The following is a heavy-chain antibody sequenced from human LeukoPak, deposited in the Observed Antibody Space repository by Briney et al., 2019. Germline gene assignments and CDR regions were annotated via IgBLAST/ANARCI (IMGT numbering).Heavy chain of an antibody. V-gene: IGHV4-34*01. CDR3: ARGYCSSTSCPVPRLFDY. CDR1: GGSFSGYY. D-gene: IGHD2-2*01. CDR2: INHSGST. J-gene: IGHJ4*02. Sequence: PSETLSLTCAVYGGSFSGYYWSWIRQPPGEGMEWIGEINHSGSTNYNPSLKSRVTISVDTSKNQFSLKLSSVTAADTAVYYCARGYCSSTSCPVPRLFDYWGQGTLVTVSS.